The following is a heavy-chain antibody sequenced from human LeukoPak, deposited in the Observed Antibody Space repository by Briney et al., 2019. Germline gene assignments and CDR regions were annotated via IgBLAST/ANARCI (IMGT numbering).Heavy chain of an antibody. CDR3: ARDENTAMMKPTDY. CDR2: INPNSGGT. Sequence: GASVKVSCKASGYTFTGYYMHWVRQAPGQGLEWMGRINPNSGGTNYAQKFQGRVTMTRDTSTSTVYMELSSLRSEDTAVYYCARDENTAMMKPTDYWGQGTLVTVSS. J-gene: IGHJ4*02. V-gene: IGHV1-2*06. CDR1: GYTFTGYY. D-gene: IGHD5-18*01.